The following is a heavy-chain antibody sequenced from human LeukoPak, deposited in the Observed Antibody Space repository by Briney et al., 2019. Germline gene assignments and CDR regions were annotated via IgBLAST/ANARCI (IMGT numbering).Heavy chain of an antibody. CDR3: AKTGVGRFSEWLLAYYFDY. V-gene: IGHV3-23*01. CDR1: GFSLSTYW. D-gene: IGHD3-3*01. J-gene: IGHJ4*02. CDR2: ISGSGGST. Sequence: GGSLRLSCAASGFSLSTYWMSWVRQAPGKGLEWVSAISGSGGSTYYADSVKGRFTIPRDNSKNTLYLQMNSLRAEDTAVYYCAKTGVGRFSEWLLAYYFDYWGQGTLVTVSS.